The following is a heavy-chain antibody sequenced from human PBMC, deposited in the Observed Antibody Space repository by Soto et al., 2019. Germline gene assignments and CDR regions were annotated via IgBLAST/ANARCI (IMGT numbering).Heavy chain of an antibody. D-gene: IGHD3-22*01. V-gene: IGHV1-46*01. Sequence: ASVKVSCKASGYTFTSYYMHWVRQAPGQGLEWMGIINPSGGSTSYAQKFQGRVTMTRDTSTSTAYMELSSLRSEDTAVYYCAREERLGYYDSSGYFGYWGQGTLVTVSS. CDR1: GYTFTSYY. CDR3: AREERLGYYDSSGYFGY. CDR2: INPSGGST. J-gene: IGHJ4*02.